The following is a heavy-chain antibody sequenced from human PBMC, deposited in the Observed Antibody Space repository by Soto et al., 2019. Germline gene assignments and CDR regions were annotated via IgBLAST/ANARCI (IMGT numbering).Heavy chain of an antibody. CDR3: ARSIAVAGTSGSPYAFDI. CDR2: INPSGGST. J-gene: IGHJ3*02. V-gene: IGHV1-46*03. Sequence: ASVKVSCKASGYTFTSYYMHWVRQAPGQWLEWMGIINPSGGSTSYAQKFQGRVTMTRDTSTSTVYMELSSLRSEDTAVYYCARSIAVAGTSGSPYAFDIWGQGTMVTVSS. D-gene: IGHD6-19*01. CDR1: GYTFTSYY.